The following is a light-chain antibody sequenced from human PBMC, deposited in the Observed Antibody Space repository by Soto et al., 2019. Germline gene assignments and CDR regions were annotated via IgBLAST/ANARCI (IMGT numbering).Light chain of an antibody. CDR3: AAWDDSLSGYVV. CDR2: RNN. CDR1: SSNIGSNY. Sequence: QSVLTQPPSASGTPGQRVTISCSGSSSNIGSNYVYWYQQLPGTAPKLLIYRNNQRPSGVPARFSGSKSGTSASLAISGLRSEDEADYYCAAWDDSLSGYVVFGGWTKLTVL. V-gene: IGLV1-47*01. J-gene: IGLJ2*01.